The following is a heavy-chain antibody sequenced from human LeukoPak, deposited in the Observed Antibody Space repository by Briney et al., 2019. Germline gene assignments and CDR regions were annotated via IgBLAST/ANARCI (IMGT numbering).Heavy chain of an antibody. CDR3: ARHTAGSYIIGFQKPFDY. CDR1: GGSISSSSYY. Sequence: SETLSLTCTVSGGSISSSSYYWGWIRQPPGKGLEWIGSIYYSGSTYYNPSLKSRVTISVDTSKNQFSLKLSSVTAADTAVYYCARHTAGSYIIGFQKPFDYWGQGTLVTVSS. CDR2: IYYSGST. J-gene: IGHJ4*02. V-gene: IGHV4-39*01. D-gene: IGHD1-14*01.